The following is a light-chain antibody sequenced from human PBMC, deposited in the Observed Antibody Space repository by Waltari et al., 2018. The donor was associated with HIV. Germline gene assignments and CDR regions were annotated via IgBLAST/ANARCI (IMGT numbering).Light chain of an antibody. CDR1: QSILRSSNNLNY. CDR2: WAS. Sequence: DIVLTQSPDSLAVSLGGKATINCKARQSILRSSNNLNYLAWYQKKPRQPPRLLIPWASSRESGVPDRFSGSGSGTDFTLTISNLQAEDVAIYYCQQYSSVPVTFGGGTEVEIK. CDR3: QQYSSVPVT. J-gene: IGKJ4*01. V-gene: IGKV4-1*01.